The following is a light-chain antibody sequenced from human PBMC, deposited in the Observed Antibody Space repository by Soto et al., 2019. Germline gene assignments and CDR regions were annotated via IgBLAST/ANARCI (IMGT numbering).Light chain of an antibody. CDR2: DAS. V-gene: IGKV3-15*01. Sequence: PATLSVKKGQTFTSISGASQSVTTNLAWYQHKPGQSPRLLISDASTGASGIPPRFSGSGSGTEFTLTIDSLQSADFTVYQCPQYTKWPLTSGQR. CDR1: QSVTTN. J-gene: IGKJ5*01. CDR3: PQYTKWPLT.